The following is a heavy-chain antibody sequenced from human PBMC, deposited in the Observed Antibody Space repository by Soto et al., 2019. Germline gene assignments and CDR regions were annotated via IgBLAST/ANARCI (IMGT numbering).Heavy chain of an antibody. CDR1: GYTFTSYG. Sequence: VASVKVSCKASGYTFTSYGISWVRQAPGQGLEWMGWISAYNGNTNYAENVQGRVIMTTDISTSTAYMELRSLRSDDTAVYYCVSEREAAGTVYFQYWGQGTLVTVSS. CDR2: ISAYNGNT. D-gene: IGHD6-13*01. CDR3: VSEREAAGTVYFQY. J-gene: IGHJ1*01. V-gene: IGHV1-18*01.